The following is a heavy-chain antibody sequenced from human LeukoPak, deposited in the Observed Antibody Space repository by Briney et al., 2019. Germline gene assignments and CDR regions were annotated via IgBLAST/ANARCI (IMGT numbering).Heavy chain of an antibody. J-gene: IGHJ4*02. CDR3: ARVPEYDDSSGYFEY. V-gene: IGHV1-18*01. D-gene: IGHD3-22*01. CDR1: GYTFTSYG. CDR2: ISAYNGNT. Sequence: ASVTVSCKASGYTFTSYGISWVRQAPGQGLEWMGWISAYNGNTNYAQKLQGRVTMTTDTSTSTAYMELRSLRSDDTAVYYCARVPEYDDSSGYFEYWGQGTLVTVSS.